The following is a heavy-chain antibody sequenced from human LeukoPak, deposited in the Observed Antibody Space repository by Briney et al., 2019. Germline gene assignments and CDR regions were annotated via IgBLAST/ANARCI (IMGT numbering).Heavy chain of an antibody. Sequence: GGSLRLSCAASRFTFSDAWMNWVRQAPGRGLEWVGRIKSKSDGGTTDYAAPVKGRFSISRDDSKKTMYLQMSSLKPEDTAVYYCARDQYVDYRGQGTLVTVSS. CDR1: RFTFSDAW. V-gene: IGHV3-15*01. J-gene: IGHJ4*02. CDR3: ARDQYVDY. CDR2: IKSKSDGGTT.